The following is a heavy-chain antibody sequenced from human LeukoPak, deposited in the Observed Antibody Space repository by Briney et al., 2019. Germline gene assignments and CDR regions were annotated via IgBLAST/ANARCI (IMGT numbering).Heavy chain of an antibody. CDR1: GFTFSSYS. D-gene: IGHD3-10*01. V-gene: IGHV3-21*01. CDR2: ISSSGSYI. Sequence: PGGCLRLSCAASGFTFSSYSLNWVRQAPGKGLEWGSSISSSGSYIYYADSLKGRFTISRDNAKNSLYLQMNSLRAEDTAVYHCARVRGYGSESFDYWGQGTLVTVSS. CDR3: ARVRGYGSESFDY. J-gene: IGHJ4*02.